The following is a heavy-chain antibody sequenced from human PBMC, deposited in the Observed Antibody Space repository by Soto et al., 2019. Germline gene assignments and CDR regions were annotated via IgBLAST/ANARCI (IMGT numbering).Heavy chain of an antibody. D-gene: IGHD1-26*01. CDR2: ISWDGGST. Sequence: EVQLVESGGVVVQPGGSLRLSCAASGFTFDDYTMHWVRQAPGKGLEWVSLISWDGGSTYYADSVKGRFTISRDNSKNSLYLQMNSLSTEDTALYYCAKALVGAIFRGGLAYWGQGTLVTVSS. CDR3: AKALVGAIFRGGLAY. V-gene: IGHV3-43*01. CDR1: GFTFDDYT. J-gene: IGHJ4*02.